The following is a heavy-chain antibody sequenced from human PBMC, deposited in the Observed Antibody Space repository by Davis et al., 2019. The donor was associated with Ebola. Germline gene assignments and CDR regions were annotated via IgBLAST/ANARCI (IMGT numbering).Heavy chain of an antibody. V-gene: IGHV1-18*01. Sequence: AASVKVSCKASGGTLKNNAINWVRLAPGQGLEWMGWISDYDGKTNYAQKFQGRVTMTTDRYASTAHMELRSLRSDDTAVYYCARDGRMPRMLYGMDVWGQGTTVSVS. CDR3: ARDGRMPRMLYGMDV. CDR2: ISDYDGKT. CDR1: GGTLKNNA. J-gene: IGHJ6*02. D-gene: IGHD3-16*02.